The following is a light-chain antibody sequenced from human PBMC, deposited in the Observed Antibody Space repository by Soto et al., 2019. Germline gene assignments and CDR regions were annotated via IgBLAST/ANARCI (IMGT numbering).Light chain of an antibody. CDR3: QQSYTIPYT. CDR1: QSIGTH. J-gene: IGKJ2*01. Sequence: DIQMTQSPSSLPASVGDRVTLTCRASQSIGTHLNWYQQKPGKAPKLLIYAASSLQSGVPSRLSGSGSGTDCTLTISSLQPEDFATYYCQQSYTIPYTFGQGTKLEIK. CDR2: AAS. V-gene: IGKV1-39*01.